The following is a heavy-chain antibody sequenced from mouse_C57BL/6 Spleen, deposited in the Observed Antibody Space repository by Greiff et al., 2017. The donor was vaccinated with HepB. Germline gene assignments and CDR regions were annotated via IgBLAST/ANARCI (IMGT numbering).Heavy chain of an antibody. CDR1: GYTFTSYW. V-gene: IGHV1-61*01. J-gene: IGHJ2*01. D-gene: IGHD2-4*01. CDR3: ARTPIYYDYDTYYFDY. Sequence: QVQLQQSGAELVRPGSSVKLSCKASGYTFTSYWMDWVKQRPGQGLEWIGNIYPSDSETHYNQKFKDKATLTVDKSSSTAYMQLRSLTSEDSAVYYCARTPIYYDYDTYYFDYWGQGTTLTVSS. CDR2: IYPSDSET.